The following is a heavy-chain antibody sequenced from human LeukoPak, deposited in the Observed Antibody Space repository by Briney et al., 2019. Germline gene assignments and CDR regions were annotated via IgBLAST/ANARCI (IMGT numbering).Heavy chain of an antibody. CDR1: GFTFSDYY. Sequence: GGSLRLSCAASGFTFSDYYMSWIRQAPGKGLEWVSYISSSDSTMYYADSVKGRFTISRDNAKNSLYLQMDSLTAEDAAVYYCARVRGSSGWYYFGYWGQGALVTVSS. CDR2: ISSSDSTM. J-gene: IGHJ4*02. V-gene: IGHV3-11*01. D-gene: IGHD6-19*01. CDR3: ARVRGSSGWYYFGY.